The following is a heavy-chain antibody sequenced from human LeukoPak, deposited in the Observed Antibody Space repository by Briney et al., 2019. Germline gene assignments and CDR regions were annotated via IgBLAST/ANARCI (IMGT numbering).Heavy chain of an antibody. Sequence: GGSLRLSCVASGFTFSSYAMSWVRQAPGKGLEWVSSISGSGANTHYADSVKGRFTISRDNPKNTVHLQMNRLRAEDTAVYYCAKGSYGSGSYVDYWGQGTLITVSS. CDR2: ISGSGANT. V-gene: IGHV3-23*01. CDR3: AKGSYGSGSYVDY. J-gene: IGHJ4*02. CDR1: GFTFSSYA. D-gene: IGHD3-10*01.